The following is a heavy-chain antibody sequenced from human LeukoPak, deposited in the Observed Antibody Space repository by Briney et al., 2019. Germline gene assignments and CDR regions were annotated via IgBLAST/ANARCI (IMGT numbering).Heavy chain of an antibody. J-gene: IGHJ6*03. Sequence: GGSLRLSCAASGFAFSNFAMSWIRQAPGKGLEWVSAMSGSGYYTYYVESVKGRFTISRDNSKNTLYLHMNSLRADDTAVYYCAKMEGQRLYDYCMDVWGRGTTVTVSS. CDR1: GFAFSNFA. CDR3: AKMEGQRLYDYCMDV. D-gene: IGHD3-3*01. V-gene: IGHV3-23*01. CDR2: MSGSGYYT.